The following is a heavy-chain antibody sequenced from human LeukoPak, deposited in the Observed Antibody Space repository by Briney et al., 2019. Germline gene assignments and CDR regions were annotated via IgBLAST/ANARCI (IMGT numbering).Heavy chain of an antibody. CDR2: TYYRPKWYN. Sequence: SQTLSLTCAISGDSVSTNSAAWNWIRQSPWRGLEWLGRTYYRPKWYNDYAVSVKSRITINPDTSKNQFSLQLNSVTPEDTAVYYCASQTGYSYGSFGYWGQGTLVTVSS. J-gene: IGHJ4*02. CDR1: GDSVSTNSAA. D-gene: IGHD5-18*01. CDR3: ASQTGYSYGSFGY. V-gene: IGHV6-1*01.